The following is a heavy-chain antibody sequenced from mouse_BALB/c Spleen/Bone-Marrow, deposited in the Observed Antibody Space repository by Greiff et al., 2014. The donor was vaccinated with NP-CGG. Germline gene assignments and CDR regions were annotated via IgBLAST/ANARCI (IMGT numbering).Heavy chain of an antibody. CDR1: GYTFRNYW. Sequence: SGAELMKPGASVKISCMATGYTFRNYWIEWVKQRPGHGLEWTGEILPGSGSTDYKENFKGKATFTADTSSNTAYMQLSSLTSADSAVYYCARVIYWYLDVWGAGTTVTVSS. CDR3: ARVIYWYLDV. V-gene: IGHV1-9*01. CDR2: ILPGSGST. J-gene: IGHJ1*01.